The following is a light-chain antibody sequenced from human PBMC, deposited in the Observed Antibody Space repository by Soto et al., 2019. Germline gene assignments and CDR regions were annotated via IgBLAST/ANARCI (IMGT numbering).Light chain of an antibody. V-gene: IGLV2-14*01. CDR2: EVS. CDR3: SSYTSSNSFV. CDR1: SSDIGDYGY. Sequence: QSVLTQPASVSGSVGQSITISCTGSSSDIGDYGYVSWYQQHPGKAPKLMIFEVSNRPSGVSNRFSGSKSGNTASLTISGLQAEDEADYYCSSYTSSNSFVFGGGTQLTVL. J-gene: IGLJ2*01.